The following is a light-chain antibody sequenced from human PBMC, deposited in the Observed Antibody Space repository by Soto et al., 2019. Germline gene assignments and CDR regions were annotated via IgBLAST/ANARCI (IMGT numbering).Light chain of an antibody. J-gene: IGLJ1*01. CDR1: SSDVGGYNY. CDR2: DVS. CDR3: SSYTTSSTYV. V-gene: IGLV2-14*01. Sequence: QPVLTQPASVSGSPGQSITISCTGTSSDVGGYNYVSWYQQHPGKAPKLIISDVSNRPSGVSNRFSGSKSGNTASLTISGLQTEDEADYYCSSYTTSSTYVFGTGTKLTVL.